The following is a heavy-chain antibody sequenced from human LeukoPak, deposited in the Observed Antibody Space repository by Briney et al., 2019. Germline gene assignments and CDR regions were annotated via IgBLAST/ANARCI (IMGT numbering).Heavy chain of an antibody. CDR2: IYYSGST. J-gene: IGHJ3*02. Sequence: SETLSLTCTDPGGSISSYYWSWIRQPPGKGVEWIGYIYYSGSTNYNPSLKSRVTISVDTSENHFCLKLRSVTAADTSVYYCARHRARYYDSSGITGDAFDIWGQGTMVTVSS. V-gene: IGHV4-59*08. CDR1: GGSISSYY. CDR3: ARHRARYYDSSGITGDAFDI. D-gene: IGHD3-22*01.